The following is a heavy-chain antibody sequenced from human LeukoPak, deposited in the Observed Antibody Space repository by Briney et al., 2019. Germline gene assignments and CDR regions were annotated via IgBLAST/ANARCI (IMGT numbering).Heavy chain of an antibody. Sequence: ASVKVSCKASGGTFSSYAISWVRQAPGQGLEWMGGNIPIFGTANYAQKFQGRVTITADESTSTAYMELSSLRSEDTAVYYCARGSGTVTTRWFDPWGQGTLVTVSS. CDR1: GGTFSSYA. J-gene: IGHJ5*02. D-gene: IGHD4-17*01. V-gene: IGHV1-69*13. CDR2: NIPIFGTA. CDR3: ARGSGTVTTRWFDP.